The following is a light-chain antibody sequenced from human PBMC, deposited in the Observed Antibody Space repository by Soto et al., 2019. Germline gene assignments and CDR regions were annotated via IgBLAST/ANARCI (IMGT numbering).Light chain of an antibody. J-gene: IGKJ1*01. CDR2: AAS. CDR3: QQSYSTPRT. V-gene: IGKV1-39*01. Sequence: DIQMTQSPSSLSASVGDRVTITCRASQSISSYLNWYQQKPGKAPKRLIYAASSLQSEVPSRFSDSGSGTAFPLTIRSLQPEDFATYYCQQSYSTPRTFGQGTKVEIK. CDR1: QSISSY.